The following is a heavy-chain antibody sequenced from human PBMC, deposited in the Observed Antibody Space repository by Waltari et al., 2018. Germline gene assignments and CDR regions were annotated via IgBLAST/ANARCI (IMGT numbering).Heavy chain of an antibody. CDR3: VHSPSPSLGVYYSDH. V-gene: IGHV2-5*01. Sequence: QITLKESGPALVKPTQTLTLTCTFSGFSLSTSGVGVGWIRQPPGKALEWLAVIYWNDDKSYSPSLKSRLTITKDTSKNQVVLTMTNMDPVDTATYYCVHSPSPSLGVYYSDHWGQGTLVTVSS. CDR2: IYWNDDK. J-gene: IGHJ4*02. CDR1: GFSLSTSGVG.